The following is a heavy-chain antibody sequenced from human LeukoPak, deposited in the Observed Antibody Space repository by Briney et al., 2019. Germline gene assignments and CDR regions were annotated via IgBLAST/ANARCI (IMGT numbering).Heavy chain of an antibody. J-gene: IGHJ6*02. D-gene: IGHD6-13*01. Sequence: GGSLRLSCAASGFTFSSYTMNWVRQAPGKGLECISAISSSSSNIYYAGSVKGRFTISRDNAKNSLYLQMNSLRVEDTAVYYCARDPPSVAAVGYSMDVWGRGTTVTVSS. CDR2: ISSSSSNI. CDR3: ARDPPSVAAVGYSMDV. CDR1: GFTFSSYT. V-gene: IGHV3-48*04.